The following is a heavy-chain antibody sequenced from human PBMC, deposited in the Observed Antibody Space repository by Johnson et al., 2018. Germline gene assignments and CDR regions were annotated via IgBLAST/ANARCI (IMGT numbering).Heavy chain of an antibody. CDR3: VRDRLGDNSGGRWYNWYFDL. D-gene: IGHD2-15*01. CDR2: IKPNQDGGAT. Sequence: VQLQESGGGLVKPGGSXRLSCAASGFSFSVAWMTWVRQAPGKGLERVGLIKPNQDGGATDYAAAVKGRFIISREDQKNTVFLQMNSMRVDDTAVYYCVRDRLGDNSGGRWYNWYFDLWGRGTLVSVSS. V-gene: IGHV3-15*07. J-gene: IGHJ2*01. CDR1: GFSFSVAW.